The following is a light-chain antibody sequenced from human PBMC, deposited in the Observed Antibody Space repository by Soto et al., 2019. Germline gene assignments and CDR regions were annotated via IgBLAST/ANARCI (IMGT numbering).Light chain of an antibody. Sequence: QSVLTQPPSASGTPAQRVTISCSGSSSNIGSNTVNWYQQLPGTAPKPLIYSNNQRPSGVPDRFSGSKSGTSASLAISGLQYEDEADYYCAAWDDSLNGVVFGGGTKLTVL. J-gene: IGLJ2*01. CDR3: AAWDDSLNGVV. CDR1: SSNIGSNT. V-gene: IGLV1-44*01. CDR2: SNN.